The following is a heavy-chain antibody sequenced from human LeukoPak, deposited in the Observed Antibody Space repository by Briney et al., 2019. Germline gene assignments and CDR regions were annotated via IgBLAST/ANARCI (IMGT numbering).Heavy chain of an antibody. CDR3: ARDGRWGSYDRQIN. CDR2: IIPIFGTA. J-gene: IGHJ4*02. V-gene: IGHV1-69*05. CDR1: GGTFSSYA. Sequence: SVKVSRKASGGTFSSYAISWVRQAPGQGLEWMGGIIPIFGTANYAQKFQGRVTITTDESTSTAYMELSSLRSEDTAVYYCARDGRWGSYDRQINWGQGTLVTVSS. D-gene: IGHD3-16*01.